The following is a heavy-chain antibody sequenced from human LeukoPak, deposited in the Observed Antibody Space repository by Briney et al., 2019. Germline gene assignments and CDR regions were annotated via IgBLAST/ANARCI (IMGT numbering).Heavy chain of an antibody. D-gene: IGHD3-3*01. CDR3: ARNYDFWSLDYYGMDV. CDR1: GVSISSGDYY. J-gene: IGHJ6*02. CDR2: IYYSGST. V-gene: IGHV4-30-4*01. Sequence: KSSETLSLTCTVSGVSISSGDYYWSWIRQPPGKGLEWIGYIYYSGSTYYNPSLKSRVTISVDTSKNQFSLKLSSVTAADTAVYYCARNYDFWSLDYYGMDVWGQGTTVTVSS.